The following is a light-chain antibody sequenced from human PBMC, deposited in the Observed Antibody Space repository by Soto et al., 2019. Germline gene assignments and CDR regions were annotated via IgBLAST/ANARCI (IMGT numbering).Light chain of an antibody. CDR2: GAS. CDR1: QSVSSSH. J-gene: IGKJ4*01. CDR3: QQFSSYPRT. Sequence: ERVMTQSPGTLSVSPGERAPLSCGASQSVSSSHLAWYQQKPGQPPRLLIYGASTRAAGITDRFSGSGSGTDFTLTISRLEPEDFAVYYCQQFSSYPRTFGGGTKVDIK. V-gene: IGKV3-20*01.